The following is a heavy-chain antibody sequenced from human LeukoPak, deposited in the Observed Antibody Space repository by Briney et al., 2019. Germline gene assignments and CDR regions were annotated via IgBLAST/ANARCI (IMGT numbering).Heavy chain of an antibody. Sequence: PSETLSLTCTVSGGSISSSSYYWGWIRQPPGKGLEWIGSIYYNGSTYYNPSLKSRVTISVDTSKNQFSLKLSSVTAADTAVYYCARHNKDADIVVVPAATGGWFDPWGQGTLVTVSS. CDR2: IYYNGST. CDR1: GGSISSSSYY. J-gene: IGHJ5*02. D-gene: IGHD2-2*01. CDR3: ARHNKDADIVVVPAATGGWFDP. V-gene: IGHV4-39*01.